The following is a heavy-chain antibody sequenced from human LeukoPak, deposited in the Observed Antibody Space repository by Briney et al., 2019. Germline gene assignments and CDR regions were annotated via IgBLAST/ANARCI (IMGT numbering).Heavy chain of an antibody. CDR1: GFTFSSYA. Sequence: GGSLRLSCAASGFTFSSYAMSWVRQAPGKGLEWVSAISGSGGSTCYADSVKGRFTISRDNSKNTLYLQMNSLRAEDTAVYYCAKDYSSGWYIRGAFDIWGQGTMVTVSS. D-gene: IGHD6-19*01. V-gene: IGHV3-23*01. CDR3: AKDYSSGWYIRGAFDI. CDR2: ISGSGGST. J-gene: IGHJ3*02.